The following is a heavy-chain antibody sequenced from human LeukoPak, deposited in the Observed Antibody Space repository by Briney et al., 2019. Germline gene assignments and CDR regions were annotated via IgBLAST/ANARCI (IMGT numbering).Heavy chain of an antibody. V-gene: IGHV1-69*05. CDR3: ARDRGRWYSSGWYPGDY. D-gene: IGHD6-19*01. CDR1: GGTFSSYA. CDR2: IIPIFGTA. J-gene: IGHJ4*02. Sequence: SVKVSCKASGGTFSSYAISWVRQAPGQGLEWMGRIIPIFGTANYAQKFQGRVTITTDESTSTAYMELSSLRSEDTAVYYCARDRGRWYSSGWYPGDYWGQGTLVTVSS.